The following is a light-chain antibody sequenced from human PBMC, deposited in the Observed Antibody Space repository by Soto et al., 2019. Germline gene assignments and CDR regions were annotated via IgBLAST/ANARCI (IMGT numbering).Light chain of an antibody. Sequence: DIQMTQSPSSLSASVGDRVTITCRASQSISSYLNWYQQKPGKAPKLLIYAASSLQSGVPSRFNGSGSGTDFTLTISSLQPEDFATYDCQQSYSTPPTFGGGTKVEIK. CDR3: QQSYSTPPT. J-gene: IGKJ4*01. V-gene: IGKV1-39*01. CDR1: QSISSY. CDR2: AAS.